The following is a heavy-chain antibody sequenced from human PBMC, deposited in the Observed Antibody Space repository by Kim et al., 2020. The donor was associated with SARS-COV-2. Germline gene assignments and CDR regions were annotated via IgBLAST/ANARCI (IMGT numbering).Heavy chain of an antibody. CDR1: GGSISSSSYY. Sequence: SETLSLTCTVSGGSISSSSYYWGWIRQPPGKGLEWIGSIYYSGSTYYNPSLKSRVTISVDTSKNQFSLKLSSVTAADTAVYYCARVDVGRWFGELQSGGFDYWGQGTLVTVSS. CDR3: ARVDVGRWFGELQSGGFDY. J-gene: IGHJ4*02. CDR2: IYYSGST. D-gene: IGHD3-10*01. V-gene: IGHV4-39*07.